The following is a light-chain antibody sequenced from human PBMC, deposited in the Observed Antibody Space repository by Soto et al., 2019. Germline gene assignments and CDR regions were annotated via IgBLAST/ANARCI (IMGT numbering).Light chain of an antibody. CDR2: GAS. CDR1: QSVSSSY. J-gene: IGKJ1*01. CDR3: QKYSSPPPWT. V-gene: IGKV3-20*01. Sequence: EIVLTQSPGTLSLSPGERATLSCRASQSVSSSYLAWYQQKPGQAPRLLIYGASSRATGIPDRFSGSGSGTDFTLTISRLEPEDFAVYYCQKYSSPPPWTFGQGTKVEIK.